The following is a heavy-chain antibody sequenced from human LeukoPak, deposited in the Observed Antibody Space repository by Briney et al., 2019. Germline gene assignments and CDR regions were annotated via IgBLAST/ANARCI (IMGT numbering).Heavy chain of an antibody. CDR1: GYTFTSYY. CDR3: ARVRAGSNDYFDI. J-gene: IGHJ3*02. D-gene: IGHD3-16*01. V-gene: IGHV1-46*01. CDR2: INPTGGST. Sequence: ASVKVSCKASGYTFTSYYMHWVRQPPRQGLEWMGIINPTGGSTSYAQKFQGSVTMARDMSTSTVYMELISVGSEDTAVCYCARVRAGSNDYFDIWGKGTMVTVSS.